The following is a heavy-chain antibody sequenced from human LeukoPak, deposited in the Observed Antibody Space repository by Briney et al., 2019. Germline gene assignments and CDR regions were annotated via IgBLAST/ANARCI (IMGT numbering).Heavy chain of an antibody. CDR2: INPNSGNT. D-gene: IGHD6-13*01. CDR1: VYTFTSYD. Sequence: ASVKVSCKASVYTFTSYDINWVRQATGQGLEWMGWINPNSGNTGYAQKFQGRVTMTRNTSISTAYMELSSLRSEDTAVSYCATGQLAAGTSGGGIDYWGQGTLVTVSS. CDR3: ATGQLAAGTSGGGIDY. V-gene: IGHV1-8*01. J-gene: IGHJ4*02.